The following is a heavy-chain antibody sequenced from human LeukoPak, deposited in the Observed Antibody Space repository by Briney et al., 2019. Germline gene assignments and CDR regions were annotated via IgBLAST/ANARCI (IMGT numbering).Heavy chain of an antibody. J-gene: IGHJ3*02. CDR2: ISGSGGST. CDR3: AKGTHYYDSSGLDAFDI. Sequence: GGSLRLSCAASGFTFSSYAMSWVRQAPGKGLEWVSAISGSGGSTYYADSVKGRFTISRDNSKNTLYLQMNSLRAEDTAVYYCAKGTHYYDSSGLDAFDIWGQGTMVTVPS. CDR1: GFTFSSYA. V-gene: IGHV3-23*01. D-gene: IGHD3-22*01.